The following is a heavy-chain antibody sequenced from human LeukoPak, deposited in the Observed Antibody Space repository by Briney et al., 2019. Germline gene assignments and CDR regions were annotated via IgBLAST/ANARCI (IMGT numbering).Heavy chain of an antibody. V-gene: IGHV4-39*01. CDR2: IYYSGST. CDR3: ARHEVGATTSTIDY. CDR1: GGSISSSSYY. J-gene: IGHJ4*02. Sequence: SETLSLTCTVSGGSISSSSYYWGWIRQPPGKGLEWIGSIYYSGSTYYNPSLKSRVTISVDTSKNQFSLKLSSVTAADTAVYYCARHEVGATTSTIDYWGQGTLVTVSS. D-gene: IGHD1-26*01.